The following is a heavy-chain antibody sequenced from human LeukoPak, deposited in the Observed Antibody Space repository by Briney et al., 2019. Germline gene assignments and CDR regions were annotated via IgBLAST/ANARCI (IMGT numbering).Heavy chain of an antibody. Sequence: GGSLRLSCAASGFTFSSYWMSWVRQAPGKGLEWVANIKQDGSEKYYVDSVKGRFTISRDNAKNSLYLQMNSLRAEDTAVYYWARDWGSGNDYNGHFDSWGQEPWSPSPQ. V-gene: IGHV3-7*01. CDR2: IKQDGSEK. CDR3: ARDWGSGNDYNGHFDS. D-gene: IGHD3-10*01. J-gene: IGHJ4*01. CDR1: GFTFSSYW.